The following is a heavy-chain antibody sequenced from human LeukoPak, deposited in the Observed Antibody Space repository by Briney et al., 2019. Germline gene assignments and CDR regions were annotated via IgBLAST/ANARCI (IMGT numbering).Heavy chain of an antibody. J-gene: IGHJ5*02. V-gene: IGHV1-18*01. Sequence: ASVKVSCKASGYTFTSYGISWVRQAPGQGLEWMGWISAYNGNTNYAQKLQGRVTMTTGTSTSTAYMELRSLRSDDTAVYYCASVAAAGQNWFDPWGQGTLVTVSS. CDR3: ASVAAAGQNWFDP. D-gene: IGHD6-13*01. CDR1: GYTFTSYG. CDR2: ISAYNGNT.